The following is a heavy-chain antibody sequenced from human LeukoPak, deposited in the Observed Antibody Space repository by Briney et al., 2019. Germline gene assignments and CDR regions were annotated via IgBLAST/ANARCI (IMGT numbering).Heavy chain of an antibody. CDR1: GFTFSSYS. CDR2: ISSSSSYI. CDR3: ARGALGMSGRIVDAFDI. D-gene: IGHD1-14*01. J-gene: IGHJ3*02. V-gene: IGHV3-21*01. Sequence: GGSLRLSCVASGFTFSSYSMNWVRQAPGKGLEWVSFISSSSSYIYYADSVKGRFTISRDNAKNSLYLQMNSLRAEDTAVYYCARGALGMSGRIVDAFDIWGQGTRVTVSS.